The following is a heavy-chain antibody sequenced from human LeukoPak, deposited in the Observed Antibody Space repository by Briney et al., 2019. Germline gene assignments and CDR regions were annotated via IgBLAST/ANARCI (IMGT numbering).Heavy chain of an antibody. J-gene: IGHJ5*02. V-gene: IGHV1-2*02. D-gene: IGHD3-10*01. CDR2: INPNSADT. Sequence: ASVKVCCKASEYTFTGYYMHWVRQAPGQGLEWMGWINPNSADTNYTQKFQGRVTMTRDTSISTAYMELSRLRSDDTAVYYCARAAEYYYGSGSSNWFDPWGQGTLVTVSS. CDR3: ARAAEYYYGSGSSNWFDP. CDR1: EYTFTGYY.